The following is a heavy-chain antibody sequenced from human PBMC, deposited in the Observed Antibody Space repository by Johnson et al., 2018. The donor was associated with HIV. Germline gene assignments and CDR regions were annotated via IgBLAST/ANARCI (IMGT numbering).Heavy chain of an antibody. V-gene: IGHV3-72*01. CDR1: GFSYSDHY. Sequence: VQLVESGGGLVQPGGSLRLSCAASGFSYSDHYMDWVRQAPGKGLDWVGRTRNKANSYTTEYAASVKGRFIISRDDSKNTLYLQMNSLKTEDTAVYDCTREGRTVAAVTVGAFDIWGQGTMVTVSS. J-gene: IGHJ3*02. CDR3: TREGRTVAAVTVGAFDI. CDR2: TRNKANSYTT. D-gene: IGHD6-19*01.